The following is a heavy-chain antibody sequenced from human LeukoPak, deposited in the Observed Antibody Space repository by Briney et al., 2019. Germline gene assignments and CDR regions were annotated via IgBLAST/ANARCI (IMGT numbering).Heavy chain of an antibody. CDR2: INHSGST. CDR3: AINLGIAVPFDY. V-gene: IGHV4-34*01. CDR1: GGSFSGYY. Sequence: SETLSLTCAVYGGSFSGYYWSWIRQPPGKGLEWIGEINHSGSTNYNPSLKSRVTISVDTSKNQFSLKLSSVTAADTAVYHCAINLGIAVPFDYWGQGTLVTVSS. D-gene: IGHD6-19*01. J-gene: IGHJ4*02.